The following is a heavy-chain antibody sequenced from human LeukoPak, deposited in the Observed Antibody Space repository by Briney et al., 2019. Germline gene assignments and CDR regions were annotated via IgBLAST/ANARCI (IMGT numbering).Heavy chain of an antibody. CDR2: ISYDGINK. CDR3: AKDQYGGNPQYYFDY. Sequence: RGSLRLSCAASGFTFSSYAMHWVRQAPGKGLEWVALISYDGINKDYVGSVKGRFTISRDNSKNALYLQMNSLRAEDTAVYYCAKDQYGGNPQYYFDYWGQGTLVTVSS. V-gene: IGHV3-30*18. CDR1: GFTFSSYA. D-gene: IGHD4-23*01. J-gene: IGHJ4*02.